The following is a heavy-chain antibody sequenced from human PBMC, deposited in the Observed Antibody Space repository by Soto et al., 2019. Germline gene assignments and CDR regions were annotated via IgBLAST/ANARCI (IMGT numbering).Heavy chain of an antibody. CDR1: GFTFSSYD. D-gene: IGHD3-3*01. Sequence: GGSLRLSCAASGFTFSSYDMHWVRQATGKGLEWVSAIGTAGDTYYPGSVKGRFTISRENAKNSLYLQMNSLRAGDTAVYYCARGPGFPERTISLDYYYYMDVWGKGTTVTVSS. V-gene: IGHV3-13*01. J-gene: IGHJ6*03. CDR3: ARGPGFPERTISLDYYYYMDV. CDR2: IGTAGDT.